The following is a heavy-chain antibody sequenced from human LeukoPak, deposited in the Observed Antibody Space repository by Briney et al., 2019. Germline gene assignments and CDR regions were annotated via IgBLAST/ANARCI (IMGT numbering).Heavy chain of an antibody. CDR2: ISGSGGST. J-gene: IGHJ5*02. D-gene: IGHD3-3*01. CDR3: ARGDSYDFWSGYYRIS. Sequence: GGSLRLSCAASGFTFSSYAMSWVRQAPGKGLEWVSAISGSGGSTYYADSVKGRFTISRDNAKNSLYLQMNSLRAEDTAVYYCARGDSYDFWSGYYRISWGQGTLVTVSS. V-gene: IGHV3-23*01. CDR1: GFTFSSYA.